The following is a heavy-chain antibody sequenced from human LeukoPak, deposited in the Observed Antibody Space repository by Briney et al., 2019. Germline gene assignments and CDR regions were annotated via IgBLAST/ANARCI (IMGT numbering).Heavy chain of an antibody. J-gene: IGHJ4*02. CDR3: ARDESGDYGTTIYFDY. CDR2: INHSGST. D-gene: IGHD4-17*01. Sequence: SETLSLTCTVSGVSISSYYWSWIRQPPGKGLEWIGEINHSGSTNYNPSLKSRVTMSVDTSKNQFSLKLSSVTAADTAVYYCARDESGDYGTTIYFDYWGQGTLVTVSS. CDR1: GVSISSYY. V-gene: IGHV4-34*01.